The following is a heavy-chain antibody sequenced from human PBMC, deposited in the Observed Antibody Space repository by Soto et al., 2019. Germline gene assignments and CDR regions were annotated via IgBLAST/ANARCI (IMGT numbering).Heavy chain of an antibody. V-gene: IGHV1-69*01. CDR1: GGTFSSYA. Sequence: QVQLVQSGAEVKKPGSSVKVSCKASGGTFSSYAISWVRQAPGQGLEWMGGIIPICGTANYAQEFQGRVTVTADESTSTAYMELSSLRSEDTAMYYCASAGVSGTYYSCYGMDVWGQGTTVTVSS. CDR2: IIPICGTA. D-gene: IGHD3-10*01. CDR3: ASAGVSGTYYSCYGMDV. J-gene: IGHJ6*02.